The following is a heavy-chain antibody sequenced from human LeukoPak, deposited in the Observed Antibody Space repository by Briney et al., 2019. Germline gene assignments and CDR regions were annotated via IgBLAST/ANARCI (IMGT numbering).Heavy chain of an antibody. CDR3: AKDLYCSSTSCYMDA. D-gene: IGHD2-2*01. CDR1: GFTFSSYA. CDR2: ISGSGGST. Sequence: GGSLRLSCAASGFTFSSYAMSWVRQAPGKGLEWVSAISGSGGSTYYADSVKGRFTISRDNSNNTPYLQMNSLRAEDTAVYYCAKDLYCSSTSCYMDAWGKGTTVTVSS. V-gene: IGHV3-23*01. J-gene: IGHJ6*03.